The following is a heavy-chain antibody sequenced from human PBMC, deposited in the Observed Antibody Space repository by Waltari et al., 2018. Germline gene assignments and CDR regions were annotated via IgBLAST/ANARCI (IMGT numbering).Heavy chain of an antibody. CDR1: GGTFSSYA. CDR2: IIPIFGKA. V-gene: IGHV1-69*01. CDR3: ARRRYCSGGSCYCFGMDV. J-gene: IGHJ6*02. Sequence: QVQLVQSGAEVKKPGSSVKVSCKASGGTFSSYAISWVRQAPGQGLEWMGGIIPIFGKANYGQKCQGRVTITAEESTSTDYMELSSLRSEDKAVYYCARRRYCSGGSCYCFGMDVWGQGTTVTVSS. D-gene: IGHD2-15*01.